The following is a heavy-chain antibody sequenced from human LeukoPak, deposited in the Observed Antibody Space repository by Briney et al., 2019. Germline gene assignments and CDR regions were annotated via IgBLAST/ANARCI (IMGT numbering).Heavy chain of an antibody. CDR1: GGSISTYY. CDR3: ARVRGTFETD. D-gene: IGHD2/OR15-2a*01. Sequence: TETLSLTCTVSGGSISTYYWSWIRQPPGKGLEWIGYLYYSGSTTYSPSLKSRVTMSVDTSKSQFSLKLNSVAAADTAIYYCARVRGTFETDWGQGTLVTVSS. V-gene: IGHV4-59*01. J-gene: IGHJ1*01. CDR2: LYYSGST.